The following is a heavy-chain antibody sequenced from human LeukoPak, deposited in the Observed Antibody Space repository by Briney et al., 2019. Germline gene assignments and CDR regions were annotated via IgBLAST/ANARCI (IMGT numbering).Heavy chain of an antibody. J-gene: IGHJ4*02. V-gene: IGHV5-51*01. CDR1: GYSFTTYW. Sequence: GESLKISCNGSGYSFTTYWIGWVRQMPGKGLEWMGIIYPGDSDTRYSPSFQGQVTISADKSISTAYLQWSSLKASDTAMYYCARTTTSSGWYVDYWGQGTLVTVSS. CDR3: ARTTTSSGWYVDY. CDR2: IYPGDSDT. D-gene: IGHD6-19*01.